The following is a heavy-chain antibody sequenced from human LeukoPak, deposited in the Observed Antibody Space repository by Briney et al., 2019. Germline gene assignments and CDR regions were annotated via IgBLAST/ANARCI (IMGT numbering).Heavy chain of an antibody. Sequence: GESLKISCKGSGYSFPNKWIGWVRQMPGKGLEWIGIIYPGDSDTRFGPSFQGQVTISADKSINTAYLQWSTLKASDTAMYYCARLSGSVITSVIISRLDYWGQGTLVIVSS. J-gene: IGHJ4*02. CDR3: ARLSGSVITSVIISRLDY. V-gene: IGHV5-51*01. D-gene: IGHD2/OR15-2a*01. CDR1: GYSFPNKW. CDR2: IYPGDSDT.